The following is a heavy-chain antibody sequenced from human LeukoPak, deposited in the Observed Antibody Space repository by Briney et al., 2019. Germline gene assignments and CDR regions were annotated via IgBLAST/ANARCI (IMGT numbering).Heavy chain of an antibody. CDR1: GFTFTDYW. CDR2: IKRDGSEK. D-gene: IGHD6-13*01. V-gene: IGHV3-7*03. J-gene: IGHJ3*02. Sequence: GGSLRLSCAASGFTFTDYWMSWVRQAPGKGLEWVANIKRDGSEKYYVDSVKGRFTISRDNTKNSLYLQMNSLRAEDTAVYYCARDRGRAEYTSSWYIFDAFDIWGQGTMVTVSS. CDR3: ARDRGRAEYTSSWYIFDAFDI.